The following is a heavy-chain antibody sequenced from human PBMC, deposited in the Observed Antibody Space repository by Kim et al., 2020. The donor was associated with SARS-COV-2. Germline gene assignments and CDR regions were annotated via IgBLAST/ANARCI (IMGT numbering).Heavy chain of an antibody. Sequence: DAVKGRFTSSRDNSKNSLYLQMNSLRTEDTALYYCAKARGYSYGPSYFDYWGQGTLVTVSS. D-gene: IGHD5-18*01. V-gene: IGHV3-43*01. CDR3: AKARGYSYGPSYFDY. J-gene: IGHJ4*02.